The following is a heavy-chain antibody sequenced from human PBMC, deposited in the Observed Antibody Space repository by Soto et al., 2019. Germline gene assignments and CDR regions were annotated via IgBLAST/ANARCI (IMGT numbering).Heavy chain of an antibody. Sequence: SETLSLTCTVSGGSISSYYWSWIRQPAGKGLEWIGRIYTSGSINYNPSLRSRVTMSVDTSRNQFSLRLNSVTAADTAVYYCARGAGTTNWFDPWGQGTLVTVSS. CDR1: GGSISSYY. V-gene: IGHV4-4*07. D-gene: IGHD1-1*01. CDR3: ARGAGTTNWFDP. CDR2: IYTSGSI. J-gene: IGHJ5*02.